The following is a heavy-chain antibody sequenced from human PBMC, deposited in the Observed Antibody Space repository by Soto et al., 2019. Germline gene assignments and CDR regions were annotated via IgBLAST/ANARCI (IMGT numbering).Heavy chain of an antibody. J-gene: IGHJ6*02. D-gene: IGHD2-2*01. CDR3: ARERYQVISDGMDV. CDR2: INPQTGGT. CDR1: GYTFTGYY. Sequence: ASVKVSCKASGYTFTGYYIHWVREAPGQGLEWMGWINPQTGGTSYAQKFQGRVTLSRDTSINTAYLELSRLTFDDAAVYFCARERYQVISDGMDVWGQGTTVTVSS. V-gene: IGHV1-2*02.